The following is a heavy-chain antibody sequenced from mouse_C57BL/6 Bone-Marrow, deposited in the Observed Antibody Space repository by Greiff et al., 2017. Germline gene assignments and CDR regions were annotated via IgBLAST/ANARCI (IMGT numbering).Heavy chain of an antibody. J-gene: IGHJ3*01. Sequence: VKLVESGAELVRPGASVKLSCKASGYTFTDYYMNWVKQRPGQGLEWIARIYPGTGNTYYNEKFKGKATLTAANSSSTAYMQLRSLTSEDSAVSFCARGEYGSSFAYWGQGTLVTVSA. D-gene: IGHD1-1*01. CDR3: ARGEYGSSFAY. V-gene: IGHV1-76*01. CDR1: GYTFTDYY. CDR2: IYPGTGNT.